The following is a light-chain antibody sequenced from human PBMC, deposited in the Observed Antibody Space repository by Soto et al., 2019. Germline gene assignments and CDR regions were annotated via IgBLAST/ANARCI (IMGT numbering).Light chain of an antibody. CDR2: DAS. J-gene: IGKJ1*01. Sequence: DIQMTPSPSTLSASVGDRVTITCRASQSISSWLAWYQQKPGKAPKLLIYDASSLESGVPSRFSRSGSGTEFTLTIRSLQPDDFATYYCQQYNSYWTFGQGTKVEIK. V-gene: IGKV1-5*01. CDR3: QQYNSYWT. CDR1: QSISSW.